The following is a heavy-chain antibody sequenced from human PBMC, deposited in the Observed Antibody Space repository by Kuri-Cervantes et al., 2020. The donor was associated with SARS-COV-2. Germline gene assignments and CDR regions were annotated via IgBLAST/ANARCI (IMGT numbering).Heavy chain of an antibody. J-gene: IGHJ3*02. CDR3: AWLLLMVYDDVYDI. Sequence: AETLCLTCTVSRGYISSSSYYWGWIRQPPGKGLEWIVSIYYSGSTYYIPSRKSRATISVDTSKNQFSLTLSPVTGADTAVYYCAWLLLMVYDDVYDILGQGTMVTVSS. V-gene: IGHV4-39*01. D-gene: IGHD2-8*01. CDR2: IYYSGST. CDR1: RGYISSSSYY.